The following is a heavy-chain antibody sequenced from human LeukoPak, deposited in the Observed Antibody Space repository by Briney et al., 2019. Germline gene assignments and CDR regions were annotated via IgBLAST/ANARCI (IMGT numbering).Heavy chain of an antibody. Sequence: SVKVSCKASGGTFSSYAISWVRQAPGQGLEWMGGIILIFGTANYAQKFQGRVTITADESTSTAYMELSSLRSEDTAVYYCARDLGGYSYGSGYNWFDPWGQGTLVTVSS. CDR1: GGTFSSYA. CDR3: ARDLGGYSYGSGYNWFDP. D-gene: IGHD5-18*01. CDR2: IILIFGTA. V-gene: IGHV1-69*13. J-gene: IGHJ5*02.